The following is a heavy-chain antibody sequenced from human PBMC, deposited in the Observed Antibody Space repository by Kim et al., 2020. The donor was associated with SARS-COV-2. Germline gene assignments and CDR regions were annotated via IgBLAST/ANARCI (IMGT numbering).Heavy chain of an antibody. CDR2: ITWSGGTA. Sequence: GGSLRLSCAASGFTFEDYGMRWVRQAPGKGLESVSHITWSGGTATYADSVKGRFTISRDNAKNSLYLQMNSLRAEDTGFYYCARDRGNYYYDLWGQGTLVTVSS. V-gene: IGHV3-20*04. CDR1: GFTFEDYG. J-gene: IGHJ4*02. CDR3: ARDRGNYYYDL.